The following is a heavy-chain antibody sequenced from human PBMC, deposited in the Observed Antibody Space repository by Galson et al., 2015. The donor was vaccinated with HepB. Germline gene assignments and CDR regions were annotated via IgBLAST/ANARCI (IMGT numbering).Heavy chain of an antibody. V-gene: IGHV5-51*01. Sequence: QSGAEVKKPGESLKISCKGSGYSFTSYWIGWARQMPGKGLEWMGIIYPGDSDTRYSPSFQGQVTISADKSISTAYLQWSSLKASDTAMYYCAARQYCSSTSCYGGDYWGQGTLVTVSS. CDR1: GYSFTSYW. D-gene: IGHD2-2*01. CDR3: AARQYCSSTSCYGGDY. CDR2: IYPGDSDT. J-gene: IGHJ4*02.